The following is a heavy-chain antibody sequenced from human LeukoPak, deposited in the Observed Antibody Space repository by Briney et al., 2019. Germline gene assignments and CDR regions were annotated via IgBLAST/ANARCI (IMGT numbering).Heavy chain of an antibody. CDR3: TRNRPETPLGY. CDR2: INIDGSST. V-gene: IGHV3-74*01. CDR1: GFIFSSYW. D-gene: IGHD1-14*01. Sequence: GGSLRLSCAASGFIFSSYWMHWVRQAPGKGLVWVSRINIDGSSTSYADSVKGRFTISRDSSKNTLFLQMNSLKPEDTAMYHCTRNRPETPLGYWGQGTLVTVS. J-gene: IGHJ4*02.